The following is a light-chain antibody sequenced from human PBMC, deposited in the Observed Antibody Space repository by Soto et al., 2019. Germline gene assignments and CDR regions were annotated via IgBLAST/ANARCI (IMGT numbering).Light chain of an antibody. V-gene: IGKV3-20*01. CDR1: QSVSSSY. J-gene: IGKJ1*01. CDR3: QQYGSSPTT. Sequence: DIVLTQSPDTLSLSPGERATLSCRASQSVSSSYLAWYQQTPGQAPRLLIYGTSSRATRIPDRFSGSGSGTDFTLTISRLEPEDFAVYYCQQYGSSPTTFGQGTKVDIK. CDR2: GTS.